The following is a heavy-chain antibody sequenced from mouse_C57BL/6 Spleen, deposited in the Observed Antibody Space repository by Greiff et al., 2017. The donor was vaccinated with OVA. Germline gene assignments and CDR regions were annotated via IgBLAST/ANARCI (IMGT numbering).Heavy chain of an antibody. CDR1: GYTFTSYW. J-gene: IGHJ3*01. CDR3: ARGYSNYLAWFAY. CDR2: IDPSDSET. V-gene: IGHV1-52*01. D-gene: IGHD2-5*01. Sequence: QVQLQQPGPELVRPGSSVKLSCKASGYTFTSYWMHWVKQRPIQGLEWIGNIDPSDSETHYNQKFKDKATLTVDKSSSTAYMQLSSLTSEDSAVYYCARGYSNYLAWFAYWGQGTLVTVSA.